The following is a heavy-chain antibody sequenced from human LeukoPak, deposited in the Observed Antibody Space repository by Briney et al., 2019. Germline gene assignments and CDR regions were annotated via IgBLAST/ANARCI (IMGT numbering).Heavy chain of an antibody. D-gene: IGHD2-2*01. CDR1: GFNFGSHS. V-gene: IGHV3-21*01. Sequence: PGGSLRLSCAASGFNFGSHSMEWVRQAPGKGLGWVSSMDSSSTYIYYADSVKGRFTMSRDNARNSLYLQMDSLRAEDTAVYFCAGNEGYCSNFNCHDYMSIWGKGTTVTVSS. CDR2: MDSSSTYI. J-gene: IGHJ6*03. CDR3: AGNEGYCSNFNCHDYMSI.